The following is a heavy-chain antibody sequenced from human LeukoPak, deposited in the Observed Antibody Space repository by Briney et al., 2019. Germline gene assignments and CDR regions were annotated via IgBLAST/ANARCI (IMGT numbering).Heavy chain of an antibody. CDR3: AKEGRVGASVYFQH. D-gene: IGHD1-26*01. V-gene: IGHV3-23*01. Sequence: GGSLRLSCAASRFTFSSYAMSWVRQAPRNGLEWVSGISGSGGSTYADSAKGRFTISRDNSKNTLYLQMNSLRAEDTAVYFCAKEGRVGASVYFQHWGQGTLVTVS. CDR2: ISGSGGST. J-gene: IGHJ1*01. CDR1: RFTFSSYA.